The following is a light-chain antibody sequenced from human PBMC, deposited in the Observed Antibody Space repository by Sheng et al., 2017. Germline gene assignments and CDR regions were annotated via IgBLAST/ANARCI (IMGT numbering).Light chain of an antibody. V-gene: IGKV1-39*01. CDR2: AAS. CDR1: QRISTY. J-gene: IGKJ4*01. CDR3: QQYGGSLF. Sequence: DIQMTQSPSTLSASVGDRVTITCRASQRISTYLSWYQQKPGKAPKLLIYAASSLQSGVPSRFSGSGSGTDFTLTISSLEPEDFAVYYCQQYGGSLFFGGGTEGGDQT.